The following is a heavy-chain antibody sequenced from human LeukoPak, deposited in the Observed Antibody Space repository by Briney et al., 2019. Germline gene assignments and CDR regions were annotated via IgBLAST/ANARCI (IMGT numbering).Heavy chain of an antibody. D-gene: IGHD7-27*01. Sequence: PGGSLRLSCAASGFTFSDYYMSWIRQAPGKGLEWVSNIRGSGSGSGSGMYYADSVKGRFTISRDDAKNSLYLQMSSLRAEDTAFYYCARDNNWGFDYWGQGALVTVSS. V-gene: IGHV3-11*04. CDR2: IRGSGSGSGSGM. CDR1: GFTFSDYY. J-gene: IGHJ4*02. CDR3: ARDNNWGFDY.